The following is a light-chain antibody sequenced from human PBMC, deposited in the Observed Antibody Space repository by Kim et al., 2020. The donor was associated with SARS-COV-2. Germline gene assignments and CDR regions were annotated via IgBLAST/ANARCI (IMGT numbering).Light chain of an antibody. V-gene: IGLV1-40*01. Sequence: QSVLTQPPSVSGAPGQRVTISCTGRSSNIGAGYAVHWYQQRPGTAPKLLIYGNNNRPSGVPDRFSGSKSGTSASLAITGLQAEDEADYYCQSYDRSLSGWVFGGGTQLTVL. CDR1: SSNIGAGYA. CDR2: GNN. J-gene: IGLJ3*02. CDR3: QSYDRSLSGWV.